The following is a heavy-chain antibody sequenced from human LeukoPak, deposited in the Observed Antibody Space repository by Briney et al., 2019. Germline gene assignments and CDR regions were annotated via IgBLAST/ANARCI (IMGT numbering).Heavy chain of an antibody. CDR1: GGSISSSSYY. D-gene: IGHD6-13*01. CDR2: IYYSGST. J-gene: IGHJ4*02. Sequence: PSETLSLTCTVSGGSISSSSYYWGWIRQPPGKGLEWIGSIYYSGSTYYNPSLKSRVTISVDTSKNQFSLKLSSVTAADTAVYYCARAPPRLAAAGRSRFDYWGQGTLVTVSS. V-gene: IGHV4-39*01. CDR3: ARAPPRLAAAGRSRFDY.